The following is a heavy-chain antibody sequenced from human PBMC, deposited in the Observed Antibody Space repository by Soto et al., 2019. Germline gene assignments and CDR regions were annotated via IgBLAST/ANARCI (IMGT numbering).Heavy chain of an antibody. Sequence: SETLSLTCAVYGGCFSGYSWSWIRQPPGKGLEWIGEINHRGSTNYNPSLKSRVTISVDTSKNQFSLKVSSVTAADTAVYYCAGHCTTTSCYWRFDPWGQGTLVTVSS. CDR1: GGCFSGYS. J-gene: IGHJ5*02. V-gene: IGHV4-34*01. CDR2: INHRGST. CDR3: AGHCTTTSCYWRFDP. D-gene: IGHD2-2*01.